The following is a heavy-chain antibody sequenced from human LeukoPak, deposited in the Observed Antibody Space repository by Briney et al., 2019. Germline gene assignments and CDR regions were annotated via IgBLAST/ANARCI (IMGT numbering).Heavy chain of an antibody. CDR3: ARSLYGDHFDY. Sequence: SETLSLTCTVSGGSISSSSYYWGWIRQSPGKGLEWIGSIYYSGSTYYNPSLKSRVTISVDTSKNQFSLKLSSVTAADTAVYYCARSLYGDHFDYWGQGTLVTVSS. J-gene: IGHJ4*02. CDR1: GGSISSSSYY. CDR2: IYYSGST. D-gene: IGHD4-17*01. V-gene: IGHV4-39*07.